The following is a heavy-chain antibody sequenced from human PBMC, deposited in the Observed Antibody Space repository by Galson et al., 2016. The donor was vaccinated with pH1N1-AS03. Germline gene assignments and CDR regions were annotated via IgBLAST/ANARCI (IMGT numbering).Heavy chain of an antibody. J-gene: IGHJ4*02. CDR3: ARGGFPWPLYY. Sequence: SLRLSCAASGFSFPNYAMNWVRQAPGKGLEWVSFISDSGSHINSADSVKGRFTISRGNAQNSVFLQLNILRVEDTALYYCARGGFPWPLYYWGQGTLVTVSS. CDR1: GFSFPNYA. CDR2: ISDSGSHI. V-gene: IGHV3-21*01. D-gene: IGHD3-3*01.